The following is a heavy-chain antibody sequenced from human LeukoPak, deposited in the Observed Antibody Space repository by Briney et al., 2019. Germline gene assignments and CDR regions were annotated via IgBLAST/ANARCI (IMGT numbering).Heavy chain of an antibody. D-gene: IGHD3-3*01. Sequence: SQTLSLTCSVYGGSISSGGYFWSWIRQHPGKGLEWIGYIHHSGSTYYNPSLKSRISMSVDTSTNQVSLKLSSVTAADTAVYYCARDAVDFSGWFDPWGQGTLVTVSS. V-gene: IGHV4-31*03. CDR1: GGSISSGGYF. J-gene: IGHJ5*02. CDR2: IHHSGST. CDR3: ARDAVDFSGWFDP.